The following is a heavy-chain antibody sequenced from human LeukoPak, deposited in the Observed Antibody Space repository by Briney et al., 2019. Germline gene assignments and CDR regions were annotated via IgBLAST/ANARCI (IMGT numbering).Heavy chain of an antibody. CDR3: ARDRSIVLVGGRCMDV. D-gene: IGHD2-2*01. CDR1: GFTFSCFA. Sequence: LGGSLRLSCALSGFTFSCFAFHWIPQDPGKGLYMVTDISHDLSNIYYAVSLKGRFTISRDNSKNTLYLQMTSLRAEDTAVYYFARDRSIVLVGGRCMDVWGQGTTVTVSS. V-gene: IGHV3-30*04. CDR2: ISHDLSNI. J-gene: IGHJ6*02.